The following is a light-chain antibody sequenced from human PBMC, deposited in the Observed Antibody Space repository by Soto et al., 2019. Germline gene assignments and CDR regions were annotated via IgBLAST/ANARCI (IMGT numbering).Light chain of an antibody. V-gene: IGKV1-39*01. CDR2: AAS. CDR1: QSISSY. J-gene: IGKJ4*01. CDR3: QQIYSTPLT. Sequence: DIQMTQSPSSLSASVGDRVTITCRASQSISSYLNWYQQKPGKAPKLLIYAASSLQSGVPSRFRGSGFGTNSTLTISSLQPEDFASYYCQQIYSTPLTFGGGTKVEIK.